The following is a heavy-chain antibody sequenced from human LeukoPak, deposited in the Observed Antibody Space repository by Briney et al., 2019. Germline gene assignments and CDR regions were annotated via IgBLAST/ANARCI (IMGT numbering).Heavy chain of an antibody. V-gene: IGHV3-43*02. CDR1: GFTFDDYA. CDR2: INENGDIA. CDR3: AKARWEPNFDY. J-gene: IGHJ4*02. Sequence: PGGSLRLSCAASGFTFDDYAMHWVRQGPGKSLEWVSFINENGDIAYYGDSVRGRFTVSRDNAKNSLYLQMNSLTTEDTALYYCAKARWEPNFDYWGQGTLVAVSS. D-gene: IGHD1-26*01.